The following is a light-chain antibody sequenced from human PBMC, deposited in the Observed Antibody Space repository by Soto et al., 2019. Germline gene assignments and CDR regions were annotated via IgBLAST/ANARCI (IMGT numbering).Light chain of an antibody. CDR3: PQYGSSGT. CDR2: GAS. CDR1: QSVSNNY. J-gene: IGKJ1*01. Sequence: EIVLTQSPGTLSLSPGERATLSCRASQSVSNNYLAWYQQKPGQAPRLLIYGASNRATGIPDRFSGSGSGTDFTLTISRLEPEDFEVYYCPQYGSSGTFGQGTKVEIK. V-gene: IGKV3-20*01.